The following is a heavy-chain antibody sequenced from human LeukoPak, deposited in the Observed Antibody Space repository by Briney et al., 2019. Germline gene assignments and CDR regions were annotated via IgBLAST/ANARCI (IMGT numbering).Heavy chain of an antibody. Sequence: ASVKVSCKVSGHTLTELSMHWVRQAPGKGLEWMGGFDPEDGETIYAQKFQGRVTMTEDTSTDTAYMELSSLRAGDTAVYYCARDLRYFDWSYAFDIWGQGTMVTVSS. J-gene: IGHJ3*02. CDR2: FDPEDGET. V-gene: IGHV1-24*01. CDR1: GHTLTELS. D-gene: IGHD3-9*01. CDR3: ARDLRYFDWSYAFDI.